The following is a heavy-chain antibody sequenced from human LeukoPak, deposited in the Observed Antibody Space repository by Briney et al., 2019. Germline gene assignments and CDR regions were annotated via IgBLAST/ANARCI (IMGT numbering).Heavy chain of an antibody. V-gene: IGHV3-7*03. D-gene: IGHD6-13*01. CDR1: GFTFSRHW. CDR3: ARDRYSSRLEYFEY. Sequence: GGSLRLSCAASGFTFSRHWMYWVRQAPGKGLEWVANIKQDGSAKPYVDSVKGRFTISRDNAKNSLFLQMNSLRAEDTAVYYCARDRYSSRLEYFEYWGQGTLVTVSS. CDR2: IKQDGSAK. J-gene: IGHJ4*02.